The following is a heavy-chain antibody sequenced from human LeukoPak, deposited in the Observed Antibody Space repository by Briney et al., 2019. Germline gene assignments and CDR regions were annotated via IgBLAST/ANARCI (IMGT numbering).Heavy chain of an antibody. CDR1: GGSFSGYY. CDR3: ARALWFGPPLAFDY. D-gene: IGHD3-10*01. J-gene: IGHJ4*02. Sequence: PSETLSLTCDVYGGSFSGYYWSWIRQPPGKGREWIGEINHSGSTNYNPSLKSRVTISVDKSKNQFSLKLSSVTAADTAVYYCARALWFGPPLAFDYWGQGTLVTVSS. V-gene: IGHV4-34*01. CDR2: INHSGST.